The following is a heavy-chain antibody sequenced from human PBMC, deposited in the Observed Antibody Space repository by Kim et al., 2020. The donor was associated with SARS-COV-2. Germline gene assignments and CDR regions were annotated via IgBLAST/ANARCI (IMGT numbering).Heavy chain of an antibody. J-gene: IGHJ6*02. CDR3: AKESGSGSYYAWTYYYYGMEV. V-gene: IGHV3-30*18. CDR2: ISYDGSNK. D-gene: IGHD3-10*01. CDR1: GFTLRSYG. Sequence: GGSLRLSCAASGFTLRSYGMHWVRQAPGKGLEWVAVISYDGSNKNYADSVKGRFTISRDNSKNTLYLQMNSLRAEDTAVYYCAKESGSGSYYAWTYYYYGMEVWGQGTTVTVSS.